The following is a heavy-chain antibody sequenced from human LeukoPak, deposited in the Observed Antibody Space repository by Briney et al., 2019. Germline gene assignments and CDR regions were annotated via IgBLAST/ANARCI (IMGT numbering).Heavy chain of an antibody. CDR2: INWNGGST. CDR1: GFTFDDYG. V-gene: IGHV3-20*01. D-gene: IGHD3-3*01. Sequence: GGSLRLSCAASGFTFDDYGMSWVRQAPGKGLEWVSGINWNGGSTVYADSVKGGLTIYRDNAKNSLYMQMKRLRAEDTALALYYDFWSGYYTGYYYYYMDVWGKGTTVTVSS. J-gene: IGHJ6*03. CDR3: YDFWSGYYTGYYYYYMDV.